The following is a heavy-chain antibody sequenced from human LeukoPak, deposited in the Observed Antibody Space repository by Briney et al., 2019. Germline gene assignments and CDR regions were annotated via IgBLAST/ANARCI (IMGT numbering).Heavy chain of an antibody. CDR1: GYTFTGYY. V-gene: IGHV1-2*02. D-gene: IGHD3-3*01. J-gene: IGHJ4*02. CDR2: INPNSGGT. Sequence: GASVKVSCKASGYTFTGYYMHWVRQAPGQGLERMGWINPNSGGTNYAQKFQGRVTMTRDTSISTAYMELSRLRSDDTAVYYCARSITIFGVVIMGPQSHWGQGTLVTVSS. CDR3: ARSITIFGVVIMGPQSH.